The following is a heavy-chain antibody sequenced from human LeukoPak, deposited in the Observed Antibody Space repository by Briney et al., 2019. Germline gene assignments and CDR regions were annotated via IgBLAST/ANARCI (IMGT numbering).Heavy chain of an antibody. Sequence: GGSLRLSCAASGFTFTTNWMTWVRQAPGKGLEWVATINQDGSEKYYMDSVKGRFTISRDNAKNSLFLQMNSLRAEDTAVYYCARARSSYGYGDAFDIWGQGTMVTVSS. D-gene: IGHD5-18*01. V-gene: IGHV3-7*01. J-gene: IGHJ3*02. CDR2: INQDGSEK. CDR1: GFTFTTNW. CDR3: ARARSSYGYGDAFDI.